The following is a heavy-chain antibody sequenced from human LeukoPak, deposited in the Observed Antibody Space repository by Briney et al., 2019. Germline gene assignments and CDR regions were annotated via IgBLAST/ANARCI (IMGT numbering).Heavy chain of an antibody. Sequence: SETLSLTCTVSGYSISSGYYWGWIRQPPGKGLEWIGSIYHSGSTYYNPSLKSRVTTSVDTSKNQFSLKLSSVTAADTAVYYCARVTGYRIEDYFDYWGQGTLVTVSS. J-gene: IGHJ4*02. CDR1: GYSISSGYY. D-gene: IGHD6-13*01. CDR2: IYHSGST. CDR3: ARVTGYRIEDYFDY. V-gene: IGHV4-38-2*02.